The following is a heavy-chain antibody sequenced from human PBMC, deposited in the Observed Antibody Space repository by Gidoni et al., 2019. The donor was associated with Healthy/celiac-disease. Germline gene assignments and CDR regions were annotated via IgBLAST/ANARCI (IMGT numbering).Heavy chain of an antibody. D-gene: IGHD3-10*01. CDR2: IKQDGREK. Sequence: EVQLVESGGGLVQPGGSLRLSCAASGFTFSSYWMSWVRQAPGKGLEWVGNIKQDGREKYYVDSVKGRFTISRDNAKNSLYLQMNSLRAEDTAVYYCARDQEITMAPKNVGFDPWGQGTLVTVSS. CDR3: ARDQEITMAPKNVGFDP. CDR1: GFTFSSYW. J-gene: IGHJ5*02. V-gene: IGHV3-7*01.